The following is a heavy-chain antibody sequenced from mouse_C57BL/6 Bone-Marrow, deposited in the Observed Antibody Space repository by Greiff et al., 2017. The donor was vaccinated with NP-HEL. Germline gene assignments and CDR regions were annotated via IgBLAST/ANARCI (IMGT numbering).Heavy chain of an antibody. CDR2: IHPNSGST. D-gene: IGHD2-3*01. CDR3: EREIYDGYYADYFDY. V-gene: IGHV1-64*01. Sequence: QVQLQQPGAELVKPGASVKLSCKASGYTFTSYWMHWVKQRPGQGLEWIGMIHPNSGSTNYNEKFKSKATLTVDKSSSTAYMQLSSLTSEDSAVYYCEREIYDGYYADYFDYWGQGTTLTVSS. J-gene: IGHJ2*01. CDR1: GYTFTSYW.